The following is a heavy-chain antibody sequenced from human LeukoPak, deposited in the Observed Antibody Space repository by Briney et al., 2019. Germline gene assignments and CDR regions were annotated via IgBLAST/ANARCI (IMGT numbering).Heavy chain of an antibody. CDR2: ISGSGGST. J-gene: IGHJ4*02. D-gene: IGHD2-2*01. CDR3: AKDLRGSTSFSMDY. Sequence: GGSLRLSCAASGFTFSDYYMSWIRQAPGKGLEWVSAISGSGGSTYYADSVKGRFTISRDNSKNTLYLQMNSLRAEDTAVYYCAKDLRGSTSFSMDYWGQGTLVTVSS. V-gene: IGHV3-23*01. CDR1: GFTFSDYY.